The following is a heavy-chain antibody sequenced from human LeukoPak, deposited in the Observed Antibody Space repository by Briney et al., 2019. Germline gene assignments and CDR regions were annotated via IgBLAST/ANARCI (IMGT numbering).Heavy chain of an antibody. Sequence: SVKVSCKAFGGTFSSYAISWVRQAPGQGLEWMGGIIPIFGTANYAQKFQGRVTITADESTSTAYMELSSLRSEDTAVYYCARGAQLRYFDWLLSPWGQGTLVTVSS. J-gene: IGHJ5*02. D-gene: IGHD3-9*01. CDR1: GGTFSSYA. V-gene: IGHV1-69*01. CDR2: IIPIFGTA. CDR3: ARGAQLRYFDWLLSP.